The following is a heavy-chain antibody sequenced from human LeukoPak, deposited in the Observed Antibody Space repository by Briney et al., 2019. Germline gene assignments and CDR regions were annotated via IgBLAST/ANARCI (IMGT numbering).Heavy chain of an antibody. V-gene: IGHV3-23*01. D-gene: IGHD7-27*01. Sequence: GGSLRPSCAASGFTFNSYVMSWVRQAPGKGLEWVSAINGGGGNTYYADSVKGRFTISRDNSKNTLFLQMNSLRAEDTAVYYCAKDGGLWVSAHWGDSWGRGTLVTVSS. CDR2: INGGGGNT. CDR1: GFTFNSYV. CDR3: AKDGGLWVSAHWGDS. J-gene: IGHJ4*02.